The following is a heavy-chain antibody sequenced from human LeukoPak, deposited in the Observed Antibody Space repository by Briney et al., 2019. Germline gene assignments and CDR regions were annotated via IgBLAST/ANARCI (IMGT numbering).Heavy chain of an antibody. V-gene: IGHV1-69-2*01. CDR3: ATPSGSYFGYYYYHW. CDR2: INPKNGET. D-gene: IGHD1-26*01. J-gene: IGHJ1*01. CDR1: GYQFSDYY. Sequence: ASVEISCKASGYQFSDYYVHWVQQAPGKGLEWMGGINPKNGETMYEGKFLDRITISADTSTNTVYMQLSSLRSEDTAVYYCATPSGSYFGYYYYHWWGQGTLVTVSS.